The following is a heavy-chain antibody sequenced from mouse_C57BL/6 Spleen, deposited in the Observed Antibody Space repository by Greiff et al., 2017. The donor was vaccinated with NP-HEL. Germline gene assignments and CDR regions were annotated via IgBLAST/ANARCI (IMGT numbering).Heavy chain of an antibody. J-gene: IGHJ1*03. CDR2: IDPETGGT. CDR1: GYTFTDYE. CDR3: TKSYDGYYPWYFDD. D-gene: IGHD2-3*01. Sequence: VQLMESGAELVRPGASVTLSCKASGYTFTDYEMHWVKQTPVHGLEWIGAIDPETGGTAYNQKFKGKAILTADKSSSTAYMELRSLTSEDAAVYYCTKSYDGYYPWYFDDWGTGTTVTVSS. V-gene: IGHV1-15*01.